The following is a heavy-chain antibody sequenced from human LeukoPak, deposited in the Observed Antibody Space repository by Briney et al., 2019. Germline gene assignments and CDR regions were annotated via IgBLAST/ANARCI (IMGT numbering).Heavy chain of an antibody. D-gene: IGHD6-13*01. V-gene: IGHV1-18*01. CDR3: ARDWGSSWYSVYYYYYMDV. Sequence: ASVKVSCKASGGTSSSYGISWVRQAPGQGLEWMGWISAYNGNTNYAQKLQGRVTMTTDTSTSTAYMELRSLRSDDTAVYYCARDWGSSWYSVYYYYYMDVWGKGTTVTVSS. J-gene: IGHJ6*03. CDR2: ISAYNGNT. CDR1: GGTSSSYG.